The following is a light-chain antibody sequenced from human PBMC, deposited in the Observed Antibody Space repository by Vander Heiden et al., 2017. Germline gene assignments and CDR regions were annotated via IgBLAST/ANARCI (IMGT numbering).Light chain of an antibody. CDR1: QSVYSNY. J-gene: IGKJ1*01. Sequence: IVLTHSPRTLSLSPGERATLSCRASQSVYSNYLAWYQQKPGQAPRLLIYGASSRAAGIPGRFSGSGSGADFTLTISRLEPEDFAVYYCHQYTGSPWTFGQGTKVEIK. CDR2: GAS. V-gene: IGKV3-20*01. CDR3: HQYTGSPWT.